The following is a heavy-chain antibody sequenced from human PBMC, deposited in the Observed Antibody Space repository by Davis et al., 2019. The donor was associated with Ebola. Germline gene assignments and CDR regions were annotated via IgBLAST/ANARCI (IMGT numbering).Heavy chain of an antibody. D-gene: IGHD5-12*01. J-gene: IGHJ5*02. V-gene: IGHV1-69*04. CDR2: IIPILGIA. Sequence: SVKVSCKASGYTFTGYYMHWVRQAPGQGLEWMGRIIPILGIANYAQKFQGRVTITADKSTSTAYMELSSLRSEDTAVYYCARDIVATSWGQGTLVTVSS. CDR3: ARDIVATS. CDR1: GYTFTGYY.